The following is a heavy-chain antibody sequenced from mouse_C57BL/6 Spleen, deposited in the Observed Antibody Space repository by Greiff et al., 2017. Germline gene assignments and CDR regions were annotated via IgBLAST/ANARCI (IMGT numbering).Heavy chain of an antibody. J-gene: IGHJ2*01. CDR3: SLYYYGSSRGY. Sequence: VQLQQSGPELVKPGASVKMSCKASGYTFTDYYMHWVKQKPGKGLEWIGEIYPGSGNTYYNEKFKGKATLTADTSSSTAYMQLSSLTSEDSAVYFCASLYYYGSSRGYWGQGTTLTVSA. CDR2: YPGSGNTY. CDR1: YTFTDYYM. V-gene: IGHV1-83*01. D-gene: IGHD1-1*01.